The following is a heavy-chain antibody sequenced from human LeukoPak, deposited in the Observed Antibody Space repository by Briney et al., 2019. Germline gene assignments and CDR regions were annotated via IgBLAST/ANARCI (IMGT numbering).Heavy chain of an antibody. Sequence: PSETLSLTCSVSRGSISSYYWSWIRQPPGKGLEWIGNIYYTGSTNYNPSLQSRVTISVDTSKNQFSLKLSPVTAADTAVYYCARDDYGSGSYSTFDYWGQGTLVTVSS. V-gene: IGHV4-59*12. CDR1: RGSISSYY. J-gene: IGHJ4*02. CDR2: IYYTGST. CDR3: ARDDYGSGSYSTFDY. D-gene: IGHD3-10*01.